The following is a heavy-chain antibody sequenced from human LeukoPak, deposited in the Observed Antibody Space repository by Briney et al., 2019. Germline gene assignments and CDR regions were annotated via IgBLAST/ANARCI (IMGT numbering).Heavy chain of an antibody. D-gene: IGHD1-26*01. CDR3: ARDSKGGLPWELQFDY. Sequence: PGRSLRLSCAASGFTFSSYAMHWVRQVPGKGLEWVAVISYDGSNKYYADSVKGRFTISRDNSKNTLYLQMNSLRAEDTAVYYCARDSKGGLPWELQFDYWGQGTLVTVSS. CDR1: GFTFSSYA. J-gene: IGHJ4*02. CDR2: ISYDGSNK. V-gene: IGHV3-30*04.